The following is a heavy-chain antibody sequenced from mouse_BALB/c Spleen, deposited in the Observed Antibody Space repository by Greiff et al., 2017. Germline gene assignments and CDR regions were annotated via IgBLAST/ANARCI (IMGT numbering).Heavy chain of an antibody. CDR2: IWAGGST. D-gene: IGHD4-1*01. V-gene: IGHV2-9*02. CDR3: AREGTGTRYFDG. Sequence: QVQLKESGPGLVAPSQSLSITCTVSGFSLTSYGVHWVRQPPGKGLEWLGVIWAGGSTNYNSALMSRMSISNDNSKSQVFIKMNSLQTDDTAMYYGAREGTGTRYFDGWGEGTTVTVSA. J-gene: IGHJ1*01. CDR1: GFSLTSYG.